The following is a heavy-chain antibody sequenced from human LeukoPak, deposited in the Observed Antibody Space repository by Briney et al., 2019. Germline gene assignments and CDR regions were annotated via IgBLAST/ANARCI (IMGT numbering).Heavy chain of an antibody. CDR1: GGSISSGGYY. Sequence: SETLSLTCTVSGGSISSGGYYWSWIRQHPGKGLEWIGYIYYSGSTYYNPSLKSRVTISVDTSKNQFSLKLSSVTAADTAVYYCARSGPTPRIVVVTAIDYWGQGTLVTVSS. V-gene: IGHV4-31*03. CDR2: IYYSGST. CDR3: ARSGPTPRIVVVTAIDY. D-gene: IGHD2-21*02. J-gene: IGHJ4*02.